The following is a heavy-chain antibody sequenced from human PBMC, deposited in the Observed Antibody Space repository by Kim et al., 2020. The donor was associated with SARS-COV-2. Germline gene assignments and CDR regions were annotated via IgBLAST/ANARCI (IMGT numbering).Heavy chain of an antibody. Sequence: GGSLRLSCAASGFTFSSYGMHWVRQAPGKGLEWVAVISYDGSNKYYADSVKGRFTISRDNSKNTLYLQMNSLRAEDTAVYYCAKERGSSSAYYYGMDVWGQGTTVTVSS. D-gene: IGHD6-6*01. CDR3: AKERGSSSAYYYGMDV. CDR1: GFTFSSYG. CDR2: ISYDGSNK. J-gene: IGHJ6*02. V-gene: IGHV3-30*18.